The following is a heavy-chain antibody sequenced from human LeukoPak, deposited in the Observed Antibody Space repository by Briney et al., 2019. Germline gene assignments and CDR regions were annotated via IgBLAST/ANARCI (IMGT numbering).Heavy chain of an antibody. CDR1: AYTFTCYY. Sequence: SVKVSCTASAYTFTCYYLHWVRHATGQGLGWMGCINPISGVANYAQKTPGRVTMTSDTSISTAYMDPSRLNFGDTAVYDCARVGHPSDIVLVPATHSDLGTFDHWGQGTLVTVSS. V-gene: IGHV1-2*02. CDR2: INPISGVA. J-gene: IGHJ4*02. CDR3: ARVGHPSDIVLVPATHSDLGTFDH. D-gene: IGHD2-2*01.